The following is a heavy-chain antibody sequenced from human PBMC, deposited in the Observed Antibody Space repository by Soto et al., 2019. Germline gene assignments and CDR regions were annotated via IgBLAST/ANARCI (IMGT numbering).Heavy chain of an antibody. CDR1: GYTFNNYG. J-gene: IGHJ3*02. CDR3: ARGTRRFGELFDAFDI. CDR2: ISAYNGNA. Sequence: QVQLVQSGYEVKEPGASVTVSCKASGYTFNNYGITWVRQAPGQGLEWIGWISAYNGNANYAQKFQGRVTLTRDTPTSTAYLELRSLRSDDTAGYYCARGTRRFGELFDAFDIWGQGTMVPVSS. V-gene: IGHV1-18*01. D-gene: IGHD3-10*01.